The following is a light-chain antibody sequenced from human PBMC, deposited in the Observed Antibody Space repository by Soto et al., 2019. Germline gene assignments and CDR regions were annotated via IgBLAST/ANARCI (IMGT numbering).Light chain of an antibody. Sequence: QSVLTQPAPVSGSPGQSITISCTGTSSDVGGYNYVSWYQQHPGKAPKLMIYEVSNRPSGVSNRFSGSKSGNTASLTISGLQAEDEADYYCSSYTNINTRACVFGTGTKVTVL. CDR2: EVS. CDR1: SSDVGGYNY. J-gene: IGLJ1*01. V-gene: IGLV2-14*01. CDR3: SSYTNINTRACV.